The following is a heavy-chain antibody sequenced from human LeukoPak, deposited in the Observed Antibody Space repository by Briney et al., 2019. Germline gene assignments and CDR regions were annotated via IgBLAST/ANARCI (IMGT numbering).Heavy chain of an antibody. V-gene: IGHV3-21*01. Sequence: PGGSLRLSCAASGFTFSSYVMSWVRQAPGKGLEWVSSITSSSSYIYYADSVKGRFTISRDNAKNSLYLQMNSLRAEDTAVYYCARDRDSSGWYGLNWGQGTLVTVSS. CDR1: GFTFSSYV. D-gene: IGHD6-19*01. CDR3: ARDRDSSGWYGLN. J-gene: IGHJ4*02. CDR2: ITSSSSYI.